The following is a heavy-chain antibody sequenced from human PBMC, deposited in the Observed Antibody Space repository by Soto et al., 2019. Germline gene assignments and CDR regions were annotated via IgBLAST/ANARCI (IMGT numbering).Heavy chain of an antibody. CDR1: GYSFTSYW. D-gene: IGHD3-3*01. J-gene: IGHJ4*02. CDR2: IYPGDSDT. V-gene: IGHV5-51*01. Sequence: GEALKISCQGSGYSFTSYWIGWVRQMPGKGLEWMGIIYPGDSDTTYSPAFQGQVTISADKSISTAYLQWSSLKASDTAMYYCARLLEVHGYFDYWGQGTLVTVSS. CDR3: ARLLEVHGYFDY.